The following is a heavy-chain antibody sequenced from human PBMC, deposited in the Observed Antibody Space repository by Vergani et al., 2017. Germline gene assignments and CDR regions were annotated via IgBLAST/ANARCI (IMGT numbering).Heavy chain of an antibody. J-gene: IGHJ6*02. Sequence: EVQLLESGGGLVQPGGSLRLSCAASKFTFSIYNMNWVRQAPGKGLEWVSSISSSSSYIYYADSVKGRFTISRDNAKNSLYLQMNSLRAEDTAVYYCAREESSSSGYYYYYYGMDVWGQGTTVTVSS. V-gene: IGHV3-21*01. CDR2: ISSSSSYI. CDR3: AREESSSSGYYYYYYGMDV. D-gene: IGHD6-6*01. CDR1: KFTFSIYN.